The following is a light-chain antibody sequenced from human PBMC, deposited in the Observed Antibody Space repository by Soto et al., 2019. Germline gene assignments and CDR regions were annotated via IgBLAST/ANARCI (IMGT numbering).Light chain of an antibody. CDR1: SSDIGGYNY. CDR2: DVS. V-gene: IGLV2-14*01. CDR3: SSYTSGSTFYV. J-gene: IGLJ1*01. Sequence: SVLPQPASVSGSPGQSITISCTGTSSDIGGYNYVSWFQQHPGKAPKLMISDVSNRPSGVSNRFSGSKSGNTAFLTISGLQAEDEADYYCSSYTSGSTFYVFGTGTKVTVL.